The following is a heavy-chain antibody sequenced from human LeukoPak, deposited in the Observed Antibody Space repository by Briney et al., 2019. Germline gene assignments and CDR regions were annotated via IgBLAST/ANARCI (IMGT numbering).Heavy chain of an antibody. D-gene: IGHD4-17*01. CDR1: GFTFSSYA. J-gene: IGHJ4*02. V-gene: IGHV3-23*01. CDR2: ISGSGDNT. Sequence: GGSLRLSCAASGFTFSSYAMNWVRQAPGKGLEWISSISGSGDNTYYADSVKGRFTISRDNAKNSLYLQMNSLRAEDMALYYCAKANDYGDYTYFDYWGQGTLVTVSS. CDR3: AKANDYGDYTYFDY.